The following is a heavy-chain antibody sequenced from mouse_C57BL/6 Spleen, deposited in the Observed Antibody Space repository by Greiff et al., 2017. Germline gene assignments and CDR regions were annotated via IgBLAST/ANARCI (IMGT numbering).Heavy chain of an antibody. J-gene: IGHJ3*01. CDR1: GFTFSSYA. Sequence: EVMLVESGGGLVKPGGSLKLSCAASGFTFSSYAMSWVRQTPEKRLEWVATISDGGSYTYYPDNVKGRFTFSRDNAKNNLYLQMSHMKSEDTAMYYCAREGYYGKPWFAYWGQGTLVTVSA. CDR3: AREGYYGKPWFAY. CDR2: ISDGGSYT. V-gene: IGHV5-4*01. D-gene: IGHD2-1*01.